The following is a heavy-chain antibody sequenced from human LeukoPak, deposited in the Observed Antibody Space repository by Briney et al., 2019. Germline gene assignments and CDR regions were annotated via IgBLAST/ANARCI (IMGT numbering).Heavy chain of an antibody. CDR2: IYYSGST. CDR3: ARAPWLRFPGGDAFDI. D-gene: IGHD5-12*01. CDR1: GGSISSSSYY. J-gene: IGHJ3*02. V-gene: IGHV4-39*07. Sequence: PSETLSLTCTVSGGSISSSSYYWGWIRQPPGKGLEWIGSIYYSGSTYYNPSLKSRVTISVDTSKNQFSLKLSSVTAADTAVYYCARAPWLRFPGGDAFDIWGQGTMVIVSS.